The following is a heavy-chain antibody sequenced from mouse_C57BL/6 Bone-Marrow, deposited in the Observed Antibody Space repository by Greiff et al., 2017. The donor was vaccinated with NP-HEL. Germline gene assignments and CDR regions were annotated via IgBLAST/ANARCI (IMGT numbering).Heavy chain of an antibody. D-gene: IGHD2-1*01. J-gene: IGHJ2*01. V-gene: IGHV3-6*01. Sequence: EVQLQESGPGLVKPSQSLSLTCSVTGYSITSGYYWNWIRQFPGNKLEWMGYISYDGSNNYNPSLKNRISITRDTSKNQFFLKLNSVTTEDTATYYCARGGGNYERGYYFDYWGQGTTLTVSS. CDR1: GYSITSGYY. CDR2: ISYDGSN. CDR3: ARGGGNYERGYYFDY.